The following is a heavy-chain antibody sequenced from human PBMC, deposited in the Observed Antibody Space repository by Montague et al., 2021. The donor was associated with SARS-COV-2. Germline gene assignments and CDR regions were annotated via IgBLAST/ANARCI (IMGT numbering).Heavy chain of an antibody. Sequence: SETLSLPCTVSGGSISSYYWSWIRQPPGKGLEWIGYIYYSGSTNYSPSLKSRVTISVDTSKNQFSLKLSSVTAADTAVYYCARYTRQIRLIVFDYGMDIWGQGTTVTVSS. J-gene: IGHJ6*02. CDR1: GGSISSYY. CDR3: ARYTRQIRLIVFDYGMDI. CDR2: IYYSGST. V-gene: IGHV4-59*01. D-gene: IGHD5-12*01.